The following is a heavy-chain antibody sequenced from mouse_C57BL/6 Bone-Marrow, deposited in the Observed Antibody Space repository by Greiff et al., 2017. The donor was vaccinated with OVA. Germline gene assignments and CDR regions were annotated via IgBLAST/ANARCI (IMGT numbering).Heavy chain of an antibody. CDR2: INPNYGTT. D-gene: IGHD2-2*01. CDR1: GYSFTDYN. Sequence: EVKLMESGPELVKPGASVKISCKASGYSFTDYNMNWVKQSNGKSLEWIGVINPNYGTTSYNQKFKGKATLTVDQSSSTAYMQLNSLTSEDSAVYDCARGEDYGYDRFDFWGQGTTLTVSS. CDR3: ARGEDYGYDRFDF. J-gene: IGHJ2*01. V-gene: IGHV1-39*01.